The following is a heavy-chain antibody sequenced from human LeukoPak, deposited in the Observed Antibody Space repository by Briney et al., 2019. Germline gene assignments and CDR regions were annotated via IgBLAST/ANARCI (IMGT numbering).Heavy chain of an antibody. J-gene: IGHJ4*02. Sequence: ASVKVSCKASGYILTNYHMHWVRQAPGQGLEWMGIINPSGGSTNYAQKFQGRVTVTRDMSTSTVYMELSSLISEDTAVYYCAKYGHSPYFDDWGQGTLVTVSS. D-gene: IGHD4-17*01. CDR1: GYILTNYH. CDR2: INPSGGST. V-gene: IGHV1-46*01. CDR3: AKYGHSPYFDD.